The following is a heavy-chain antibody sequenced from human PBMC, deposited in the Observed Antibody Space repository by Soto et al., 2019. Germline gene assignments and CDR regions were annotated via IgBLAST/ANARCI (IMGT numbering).Heavy chain of an antibody. J-gene: IGHJ4*02. V-gene: IGHV1-69*02. CDR2: IIPILGIA. Sequence: ASVKVSCKASGGTFSSYTISWVRQAPGQGLEWMGRIIPILGIANYAQKFQGRVTITADKSTSTAYMELSSLRSEDTAVYYCARSPQQDFWSGADYWGQGTLVTVSS. D-gene: IGHD3-3*01. CDR1: GGTFSSYT. CDR3: ARSPQQDFWSGADY.